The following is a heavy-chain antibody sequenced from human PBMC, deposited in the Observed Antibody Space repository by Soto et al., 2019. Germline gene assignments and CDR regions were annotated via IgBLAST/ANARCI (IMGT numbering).Heavy chain of an antibody. CDR1: GYTFTSYA. CDR2: INAGNGNT. V-gene: IGHV1-3*01. CDR3: ARDLGTGYCSGGSCHDY. D-gene: IGHD2-15*01. Sequence: ASVKVSCKASGYTFTSYAMHWVRQAPGQRLEWMGWINAGNGNTKYSQKFQGRVTITRDTSASTAYMGLSSLRSEDTAVYYCARDLGTGYCSGGSCHDYWGQGTLVTVSS. J-gene: IGHJ4*02.